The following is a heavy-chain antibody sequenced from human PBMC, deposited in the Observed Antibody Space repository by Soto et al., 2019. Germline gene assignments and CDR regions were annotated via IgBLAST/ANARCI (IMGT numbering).Heavy chain of an antibody. CDR3: ASYCSGGSCYRSLDY. V-gene: IGHV4-39*01. J-gene: IGHJ4*02. D-gene: IGHD2-15*01. CDR2: IYYSGST. CDR1: GGSISSSNYY. Sequence: SETLSLTCTVSGGSISSSNYYWGWIRQPPGKGLEWIGSIYYSGSTYYNPSLKSRVTISVDTSKNQFSLKLSSVTAADTAVYYCASYCSGGSCYRSLDYWGQGTLVTVSS.